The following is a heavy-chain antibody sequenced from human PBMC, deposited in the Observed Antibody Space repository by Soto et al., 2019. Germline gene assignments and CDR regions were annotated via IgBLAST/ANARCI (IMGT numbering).Heavy chain of an antibody. D-gene: IGHD4-4*01. J-gene: IGHJ4*02. Sequence: EVQLLESGGGLIQPGGSLRLSCAASGFTFSSYAMSWVRQVPGKGLEWVSGISGTGNSTYYADSVKGRFFISRDSSKNPVYLQMNSLRAEDTAIDYCAKDAGQQWGFGSRGQGALVTVSS. CDR2: ISGTGNST. CDR3: AKDAGQQWGFGS. CDR1: GFTFSSYA. V-gene: IGHV3-23*01.